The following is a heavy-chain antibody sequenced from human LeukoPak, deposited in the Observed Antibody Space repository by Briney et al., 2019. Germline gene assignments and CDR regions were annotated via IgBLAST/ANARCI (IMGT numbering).Heavy chain of an antibody. D-gene: IGHD1-26*01. J-gene: IGHJ4*02. Sequence: GGSLRLSCEASGFTFTTYGMNWVRQAPGQGLEWISFIISSCNYIYYADSVKGRFTISRDNSKNSVYLQMNGLRVEDTAVYYCARDRSGNYFGYFDNWGQGPLVPVSS. CDR2: IISSCNYI. CDR3: ARDRSGNYFGYFDN. CDR1: GFTFTTYG. V-gene: IGHV3-21*01.